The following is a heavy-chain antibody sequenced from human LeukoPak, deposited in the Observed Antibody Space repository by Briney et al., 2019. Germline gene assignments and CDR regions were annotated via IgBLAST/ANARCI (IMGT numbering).Heavy chain of an antibody. J-gene: IGHJ6*02. V-gene: IGHV1-8*01. CDR2: MNPNSGNT. CDR1: GYTFTSYD. CDR3: AREPILSTLGAYYYGMDV. Sequence: EASVKVSCKASGYTFTSYDINWVRQATGQGLEWMGWMNPNSGNTGYAQKFQGRVTMTRDTSISTAYMELSSLRSEDTAVYYCAREPILSTLGAYYYGMDVWGQGTTVTVSS. D-gene: IGHD2-21*01.